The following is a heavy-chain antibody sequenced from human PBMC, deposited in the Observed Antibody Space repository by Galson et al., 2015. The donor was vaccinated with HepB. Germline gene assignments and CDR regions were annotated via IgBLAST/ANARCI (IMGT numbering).Heavy chain of an antibody. CDR1: GGTFSSYA. CDR2: IIPIFATA. V-gene: IGHV1-69*13. J-gene: IGHJ4*02. Sequence: SVKVSCKASGGTFSSYAISWVRQAPGQGLEWMGGIIPIFATANYAQKFQGRVTISSDESTSTAYLELSSLRSEDTAVYYCARGPYYFDSSVYYYFDYWGQGTLVTVSS. CDR3: ARGPYYFDSSVYYYFDY. D-gene: IGHD3-22*01.